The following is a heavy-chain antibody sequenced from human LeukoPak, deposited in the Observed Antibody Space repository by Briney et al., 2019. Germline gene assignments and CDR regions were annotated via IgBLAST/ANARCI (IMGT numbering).Heavy chain of an antibody. CDR2: ITASGGNT. V-gene: IGHV3-23*01. CDR1: GFTFSSYA. Sequence: GGSLRLSCAASGFTFSSYAMGWVRQAPGKGLEWVSAITASGGNTYYADSVKGRFTISRDNSKNTLYLQMNSLRAEDTAVYYCAKGNGYSYGRYYFDYWGQGTLVTVSS. J-gene: IGHJ4*02. CDR3: AKGNGYSYGRYYFDY. D-gene: IGHD5-18*01.